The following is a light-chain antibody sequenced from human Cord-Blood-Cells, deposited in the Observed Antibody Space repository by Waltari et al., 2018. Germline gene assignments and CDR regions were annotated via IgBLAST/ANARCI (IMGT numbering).Light chain of an antibody. Sequence: QSALPQPASVSGSPGQSLTLSCTGPSSAVGGYNYFSWYQQHQGKAPKLMIYEVSKRPSGVSNRFSGSKSGNTASLTISGLQAEDEADYYCSSYTSSSTWVFGGGTKLTVL. J-gene: IGLJ3*02. V-gene: IGLV2-14*01. CDR2: EVS. CDR1: SSAVGGYNY. CDR3: SSYTSSSTWV.